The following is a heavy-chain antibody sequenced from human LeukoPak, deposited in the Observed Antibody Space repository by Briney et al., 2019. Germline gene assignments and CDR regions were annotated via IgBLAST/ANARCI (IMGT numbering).Heavy chain of an antibody. D-gene: IGHD1-26*01. CDR1: GYTFTSYG. Sequence: ASVKVSCKASGYTFTSYGISWVRQAPGQGLEWMGWISAYNGNTNYAQKLQGRVTMTTDTSTSTAYMELRSLRSEDTAVYYCARVSVGATMLAYFDCWGQGTLVTVSS. CDR2: ISAYNGNT. CDR3: ARVSVGATMLAYFDC. J-gene: IGHJ4*02. V-gene: IGHV1-18*01.